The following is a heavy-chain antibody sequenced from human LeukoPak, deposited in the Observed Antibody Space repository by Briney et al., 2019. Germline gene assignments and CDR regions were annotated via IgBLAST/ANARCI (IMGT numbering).Heavy chain of an antibody. CDR2: ISSSGSTI. V-gene: IGHV3-48*03. CDR1: GFTFSSYE. Sequence: GGSLRLSCAASGFTFSSYEMNWDRQAPGKGLEWVSYISSSGSTIYYADSVKGRFTISRDNAKNSLYLQMNSLRAEDTAIYYCAELGITMIGGVWGKGTTVTISS. CDR3: AELGITMIGGV. D-gene: IGHD3-10*02. J-gene: IGHJ6*04.